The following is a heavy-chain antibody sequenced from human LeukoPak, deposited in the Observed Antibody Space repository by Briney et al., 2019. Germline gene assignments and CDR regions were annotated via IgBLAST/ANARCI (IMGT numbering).Heavy chain of an antibody. V-gene: IGHV3-20*04. D-gene: IGHD3-10*01. CDR1: GFTFSSYW. J-gene: IGHJ4*02. CDR3: ARDKSGITMVRGVFDY. Sequence: GGSLRLSCAASGFTFSSYWMSWVRQAPGKGLEWLSGINWNGGSTGYADSVKGRFTISRDNAKNSLYLQMNSLRAEDTALYYCARDKSGITMVRGVFDYWGQGTLVTISS. CDR2: INWNGGST.